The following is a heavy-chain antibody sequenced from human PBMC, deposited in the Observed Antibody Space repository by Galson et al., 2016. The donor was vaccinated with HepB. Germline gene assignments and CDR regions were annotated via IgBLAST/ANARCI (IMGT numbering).Heavy chain of an antibody. CDR2: ISGTSTYI. CDR1: GFSFSSYS. J-gene: IGHJ4*02. Sequence: SLRLSCAASGFSFSSYSMNWVRQAPGKGLEWVSFISGTSTYIYYADSLKGRFTISRDNAKNSLYLQMNSLRAEDTAVYYCARSALGGYNSAGDFWGQGTLVTVSS. V-gene: IGHV3-21*01. D-gene: IGHD6-19*01. CDR3: ARSALGGYNSAGDF.